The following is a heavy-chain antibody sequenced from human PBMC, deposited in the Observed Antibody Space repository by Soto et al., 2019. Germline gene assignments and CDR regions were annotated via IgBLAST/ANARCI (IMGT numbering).Heavy chain of an antibody. CDR2: ITDSSDTV. Sequence: GGSLRLYCVASGVSFSNYNMNWVRQAPGKGLEWVSYITDSSDTVHYADSVRGRFTISRDNAESSLYLQMNSLRDEDTAVYFCARDFGHGYYLDYWGRGTLVTVSS. J-gene: IGHJ4*02. CDR1: GVSFSNYN. D-gene: IGHD3-3*01. V-gene: IGHV3-48*02. CDR3: ARDFGHGYYLDY.